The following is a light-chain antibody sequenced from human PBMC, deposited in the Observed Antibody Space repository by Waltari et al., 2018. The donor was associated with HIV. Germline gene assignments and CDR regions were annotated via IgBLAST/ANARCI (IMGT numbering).Light chain of an antibody. J-gene: IGLJ2*01. CDR1: SSDVGVYNY. V-gene: IGLV2-11*01. CDR3: CSYAGSYTFV. Sequence: QSALTQPRSVSGSPGPSVTISCTGTSSDVGVYNYVSWYQQHPGKAPKRMIYDVSKRPSGVPVRFSGAKAGNTASLTISGLQAEDEADYYCCSYAGSYTFVFGGGTKLTVL. CDR2: DVS.